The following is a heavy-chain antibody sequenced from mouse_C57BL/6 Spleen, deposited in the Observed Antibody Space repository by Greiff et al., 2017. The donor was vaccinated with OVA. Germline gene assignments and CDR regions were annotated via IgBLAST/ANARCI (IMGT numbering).Heavy chain of an antibody. CDR1: GYTFTSYW. CDR2: IYPSDSET. CDR3: ARPYHSNWYFDV. J-gene: IGHJ1*03. Sequence: QVQLQQPGAELVRPGSSVKLSCKASGYTFTSYWMDWVKQRPGQGLEWIGNIYPSDSETHYNQKFKDKATLTVDKSSSTAYMQLSSLTSEDSAVYYCARPYHSNWYFDVWGTGTTVTVSS. V-gene: IGHV1-61*01.